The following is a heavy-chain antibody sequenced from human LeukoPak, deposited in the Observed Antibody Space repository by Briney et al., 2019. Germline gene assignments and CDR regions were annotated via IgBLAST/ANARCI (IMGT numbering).Heavy chain of an antibody. CDR2: IYTSGST. CDR3: ARSDPATIAVSGDWFDP. J-gene: IGHJ5*02. V-gene: IGHV4-4*07. Sequence: SETLSLTCTVSGGSISSYYWTWIRQPAGKGLEYIGRIYTSGSTNYNPSLKSRVTMLVDTSKNEFSLKLTSATAADTAVYYCARSDPATIAVSGDWFDPWGQGTLVTVSS. D-gene: IGHD6-13*01. CDR1: GGSISSYY.